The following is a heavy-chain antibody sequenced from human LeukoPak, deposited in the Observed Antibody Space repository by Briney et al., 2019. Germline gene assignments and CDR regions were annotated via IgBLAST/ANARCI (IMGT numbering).Heavy chain of an antibody. CDR3: ARECFYFDF. CDR1: GYTFSTLS. CDR2: IRHTGDEI. J-gene: IGHJ4*02. Sequence: GGSLRLSCSASGYTFSTLSMNWVRQAPGKGLEWISFIRHTGDEIYYADSVKGRFTISRDNAKNSVYLQMNSLRVEDTAIYYCARECFYFDFWGQGTQVTVS. V-gene: IGHV3-21*01.